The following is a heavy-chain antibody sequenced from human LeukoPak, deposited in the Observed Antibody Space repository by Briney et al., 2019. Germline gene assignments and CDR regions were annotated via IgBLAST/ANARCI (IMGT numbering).Heavy chain of an antibody. J-gene: IGHJ4*02. CDR3: ARGFYDSRGYSTPFYY. V-gene: IGHV4-34*01. CDR1: GGSFSGYY. Sequence: PSETLSLTRAVYGGSFSGYYWSWIRQPPGKGLEWIGEINHSGGTNYNPSLKSRVTISVDTSKNQFSLKLSSVTAADTAVYYCARGFYDSRGYSTPFYYWGQGTLVTVSS. D-gene: IGHD3-22*01. CDR2: INHSGGT.